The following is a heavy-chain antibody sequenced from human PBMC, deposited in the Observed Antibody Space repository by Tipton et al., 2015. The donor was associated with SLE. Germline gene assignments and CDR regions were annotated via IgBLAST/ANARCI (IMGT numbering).Heavy chain of an antibody. CDR2: IYQNGGT. J-gene: IGHJ4*02. Sequence: LRLSCPVSAASISTSYWSWTRQAPGKGLEWIAYIYQNGGTSYNPSLRSRFSISIDTSKKQFSLKVRSVTAADTAVYYCARIQMGTHYFDSWGPGILVTVSS. CDR1: AASISTSY. CDR3: ARIQMGTHYFDS. D-gene: IGHD7-27*01. V-gene: IGHV4-59*01.